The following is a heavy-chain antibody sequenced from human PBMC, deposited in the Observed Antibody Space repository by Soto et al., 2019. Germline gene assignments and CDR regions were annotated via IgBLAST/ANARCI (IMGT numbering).Heavy chain of an antibody. V-gene: IGHV3-23*01. D-gene: IGHD2-15*01. Sequence: DVQLLESGGGLVQPEGSLRLSCAASGFTFSSYAMGWVRQGPGKGLEWVAGVSIGGSTHYADSVRGRFTISRDNSKNPLSLQLNSLTADDPAVYFCAKRRGAGGHFDYWGQGALVTVSS. CDR1: GFTFSSYA. CDR2: VSIGGST. CDR3: AKRRGAGGHFDY. J-gene: IGHJ4*02.